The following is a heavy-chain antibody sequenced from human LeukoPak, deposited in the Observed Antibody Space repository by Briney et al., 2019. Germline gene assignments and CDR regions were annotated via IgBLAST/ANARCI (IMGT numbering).Heavy chain of an antibody. CDR3: ARRSRGYYYMDV. Sequence: GGSLRLSCAASGFTFSSSGMNWVRQAPGKGLEWVSSISSSSNYIYYADSVKGRFTISRDNAKNSLYLQMNSLRAEDTAVFYCARRSRGYYYMDVWGKGTTVTVSS. CDR2: ISSSSNYI. J-gene: IGHJ6*03. V-gene: IGHV3-21*01. D-gene: IGHD2-2*01. CDR1: GFTFSSSG.